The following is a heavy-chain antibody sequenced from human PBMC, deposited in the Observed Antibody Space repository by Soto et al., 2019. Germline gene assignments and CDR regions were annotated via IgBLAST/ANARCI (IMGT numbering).Heavy chain of an antibody. J-gene: IGHJ3*02. V-gene: IGHV4-31*03. D-gene: IGHD1-26*01. CDR3: ATVRWELHDAFDI. Sequence: QVQLQESGPGLVKPSQTLSLTCTVSGGSISTGGYYWSWIRQHPGRGLEWIGYIYHSGMTYSNPSLQSRVAISIDSSKNQFSLKLSSVTAAVTDVYYCATVRWELHDAFDIWGQGTMVSVSS. CDR2: IYHSGMT. CDR1: GGSISTGGYY.